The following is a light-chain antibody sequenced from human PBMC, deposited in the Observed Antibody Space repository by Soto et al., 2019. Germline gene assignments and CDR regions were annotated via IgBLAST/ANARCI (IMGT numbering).Light chain of an antibody. CDR2: GDS. Sequence: QSVLTQPPSVSGAPGQRISISCTGSSSNIGAGYDVFWYQQFPGTAPKLLIHGDSIRPSGVPDRFSGCRSGASASLAITGLQAEDEADYYCLSYDSSLSGSLFGGGTKVTVL. J-gene: IGLJ2*01. CDR1: SSNIGAGYD. CDR3: LSYDSSLSGSL. V-gene: IGLV1-40*01.